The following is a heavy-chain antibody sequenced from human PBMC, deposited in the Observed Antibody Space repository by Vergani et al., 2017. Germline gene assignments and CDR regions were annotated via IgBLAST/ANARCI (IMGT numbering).Heavy chain of an antibody. CDR2: INHSGGT. D-gene: IGHD3-10*01. J-gene: IGHJ3*02. Sequence: QVQLQESGPGLVKPSETLPLTCSASGNSISSDYYWGWIRQPPGKGLEWIGTINHSGGTYYNPSPKSRVTISVDTSKNQFSLKLTSVTAADTAVYYCARDPMVRGVIGAFDIWGLGTMVTVSS. V-gene: IGHV4-38-2*02. CDR3: ARDPMVRGVIGAFDI. CDR1: GNSISSDYY.